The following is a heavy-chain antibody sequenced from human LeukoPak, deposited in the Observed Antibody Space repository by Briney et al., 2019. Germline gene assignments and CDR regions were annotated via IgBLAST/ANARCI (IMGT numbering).Heavy chain of an antibody. CDR3: ARDKSRYFDWSGLSYYYYGMDV. V-gene: IGHV3-7*01. CDR1: GFTFSSYW. J-gene: IGHJ6*02. CDR2: IKQDGSEK. Sequence: PGGSLRLSCAASGFTFSSYWMSWVRQAPGKGLEWVANIKQDGSEKYYVDSVKGRFTISRDNAKNSLYLQMNRLRAEDTAVYYCARDKSRYFDWSGLSYYYYGMDVWGQGTTVTVSS. D-gene: IGHD3-9*01.